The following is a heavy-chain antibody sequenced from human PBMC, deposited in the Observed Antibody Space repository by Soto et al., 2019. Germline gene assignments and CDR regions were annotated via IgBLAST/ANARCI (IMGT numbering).Heavy chain of an antibody. J-gene: IGHJ6*02. D-gene: IGHD6-19*01. CDR2: TYYRSKWYN. CDR3: ARAPPTKSIAVAGRYYYSGMDV. V-gene: IGHV6-1*01. CDR1: GDSVSSNSAA. Sequence: SQTLSLTCAISGDSVSSNSAAWNWIRQSPSRGLEWLGRTYYRSKWYNDYAVSVKSRITINPDTSKNQFSLQLKSVTPEDTAVYYCARAPPTKSIAVAGRYYYSGMDVWGQGTTVTVSS.